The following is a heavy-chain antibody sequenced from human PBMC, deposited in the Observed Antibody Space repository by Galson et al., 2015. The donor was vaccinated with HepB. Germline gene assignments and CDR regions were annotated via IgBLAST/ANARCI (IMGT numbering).Heavy chain of an antibody. CDR1: GYSFTSYW. CDR3: ARAPPSYGSGSYPLFDY. D-gene: IGHD3-10*01. CDR2: IDPSDSYT. J-gene: IGHJ4*02. V-gene: IGHV5-10-1*01. Sequence: SGAEVKKPGESLRISCKGSGYSFTSYWISWVRQMPGKGLEWMGRIDPSDSYTNYSPSFQGHVTISPDKSISTAYLQWSSLKASDTAMYYCARAPPSYGSGSYPLFDYWGQGTLVTVSS.